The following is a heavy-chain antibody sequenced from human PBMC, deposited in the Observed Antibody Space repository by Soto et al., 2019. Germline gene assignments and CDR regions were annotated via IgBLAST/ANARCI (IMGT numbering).Heavy chain of an antibody. J-gene: IGHJ6*02. CDR1: RFTFDDYV. CDR2: ISWNSGSI. CDR3: AKSLGGYYYGMDF. V-gene: IGHV3-9*01. D-gene: IGHD3-3*01. Sequence: EVELVESGGGLVQPGRSLRLSCAASRFTFDDYVMHWVRQVPGKGLEWVSGISWNSGSIGYADSVKGRFTISRDNAKNSLYLQLNSLRAEDTALYYCAKSLGGYYYGMDFWGQGTTVTVFS.